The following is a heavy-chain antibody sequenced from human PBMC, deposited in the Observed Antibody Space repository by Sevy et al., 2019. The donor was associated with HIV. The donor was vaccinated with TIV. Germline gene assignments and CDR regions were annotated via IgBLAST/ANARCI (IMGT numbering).Heavy chain of an antibody. J-gene: IGHJ5*02. CDR1: GFTFRNYW. V-gene: IGHV3-7*03. D-gene: IGHD4-17*01. CDR3: TRAIDYGELGNWFDP. CDR2: IKPDGSDK. Sequence: GGSLRLSCAASGFTFRNYWMSWVRQAPGKGLEWVANIKPDGSDKYYVGSLKGRFTIYRDNAKNSLYLKMNNLGAEDTVVYYCTRAIDYGELGNWFDPWGQGTLVTVSS.